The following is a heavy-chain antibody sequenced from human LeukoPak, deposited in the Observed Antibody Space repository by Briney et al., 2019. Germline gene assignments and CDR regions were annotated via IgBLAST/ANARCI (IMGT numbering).Heavy chain of an antibody. CDR1: GFTFTTYG. J-gene: IGHJ4*02. Sequence: GGSLRLCCGASGFTFTTYGMHWVRQAPGKGLEWVALISFHGSEKYYAESVKGRFTIARDNSENSLYPQMNSVRVEDTAVYSSAKDVKMFRGPMIMRHFDYWGQGTLVTVSS. V-gene: IGHV3-30*18. CDR2: ISFHGSEK. D-gene: IGHD3-10*01. CDR3: AKDVKMFRGPMIMRHFDY.